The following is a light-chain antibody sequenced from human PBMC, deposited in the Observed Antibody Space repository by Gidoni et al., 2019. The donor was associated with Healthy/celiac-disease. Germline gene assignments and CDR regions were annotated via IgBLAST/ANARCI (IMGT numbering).Light chain of an antibody. J-gene: IGLJ2*01. V-gene: IGLV2-23*02. CDR1: SSDVGNYDL. CDR3: CSYAGGSTLV. Sequence: QSALTQPASVSGSPGQSITISCTGTSSDVGNYDLVSWYQHHPGKAPKLMIYEVTKLPSGVSNHFSGSKSGNTASLTISGLQAEDEADYYCCSYAGGSTLVFGGGTKLTVL. CDR2: EVT.